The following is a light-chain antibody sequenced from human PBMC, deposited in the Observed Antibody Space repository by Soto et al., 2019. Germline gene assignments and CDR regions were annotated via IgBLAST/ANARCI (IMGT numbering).Light chain of an antibody. Sequence: QSVLTQPRSVSGSPGQSVTISCTGTSSDVGGYNYVSWYQQHPGKAPKLMIHDVSKRPSGVPDRFSASKSGNTASLTISGLQAEDEADYYCCSYAGSYTLVFGGGTKVTVL. J-gene: IGLJ2*01. V-gene: IGLV2-11*01. CDR3: CSYAGSYTLV. CDR2: DVS. CDR1: SSDVGGYNY.